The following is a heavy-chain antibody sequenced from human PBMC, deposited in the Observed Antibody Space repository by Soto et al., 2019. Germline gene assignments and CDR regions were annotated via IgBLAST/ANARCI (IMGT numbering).Heavy chain of an antibody. Sequence: SETLSLTCTVSGGSISSSSYYWGWIRQPPGKGLEWIGSIYYSGSTYYNPSLKSRVTISVDTSKNQFSLKLSSVTAADTAGYYCPSCIRTCRSSFYCRYYYYLDVWPKGSSVTVSS. V-gene: IGHV4-39*01. J-gene: IGHJ6*03. CDR1: GGSISSSSYY. CDR3: PSCIRTCRSSFYCRYYYYLDV. CDR2: IYYSGST. D-gene: IGHD6-6*01.